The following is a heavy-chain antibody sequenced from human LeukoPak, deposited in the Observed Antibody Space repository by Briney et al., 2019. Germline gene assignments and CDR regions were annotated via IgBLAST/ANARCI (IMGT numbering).Heavy chain of an antibody. CDR2: IYPGDSET. D-gene: IGHD2-2*03. V-gene: IGHV5-51*01. Sequence: GEPLKISCKASGYSFSDYWIGWVRHMPGKGLEWMTIIYPGDSETRYSPSLQGQVTISADKSINTVYLQWNSLRASDTAMYYCARQRGYRMTKDGFDVWGQGTMITVSS. CDR3: ARQRGYRMTKDGFDV. J-gene: IGHJ3*01. CDR1: GYSFSDYW.